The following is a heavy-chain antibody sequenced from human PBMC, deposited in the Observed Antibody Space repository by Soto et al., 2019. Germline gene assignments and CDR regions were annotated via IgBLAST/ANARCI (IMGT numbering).Heavy chain of an antibody. CDR1: GGSISSYY. CDR3: ARSIRRDGYNKGDYYYYYGMDV. V-gene: IGHV4-59*01. Sequence: SETLSLTCTVSGGSISSYYWSWIRQPPGKGLEWIGYIYYSGSTNYNPSLKSRVTISVDTSKNQFSLKLSSVTAADTAVYYCARSIRRDGYNKGDYYYYYGMDVWGQGTTVTVSS. D-gene: IGHD3-3*02. J-gene: IGHJ6*02. CDR2: IYYSGST.